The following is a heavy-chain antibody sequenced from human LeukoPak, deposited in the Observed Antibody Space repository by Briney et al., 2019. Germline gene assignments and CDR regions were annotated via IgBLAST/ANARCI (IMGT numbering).Heavy chain of an antibody. CDR2: INSDGSST. D-gene: IGHD3-22*01. V-gene: IGHV3-74*01. CDR3: AKGILVVTSSLTYFDN. Sequence: TGGSLRLSCAASGFTFSSYWMHWVRQAPGKGLVWVSRINSDGSSTSYADSVKGRFIISRDNSKNTLYLQMNSLRAEDTAFYYCAKGILVVTSSLTYFDNWGQGTLVTVSS. CDR1: GFTFSSYW. J-gene: IGHJ4*02.